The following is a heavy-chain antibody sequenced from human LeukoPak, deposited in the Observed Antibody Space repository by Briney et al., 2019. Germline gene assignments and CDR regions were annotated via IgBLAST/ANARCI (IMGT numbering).Heavy chain of an antibody. D-gene: IGHD3-16*02. CDR3: ARESPNDYVWGSYRYRATYLDY. CDR2: INPSGGST. V-gene: IGHV1-46*01. CDR1: GYTFTSYY. J-gene: IGHJ4*02. Sequence: ASVKVSCKASGYTFTSYYMHWVRQAPGQGLEWMGIINPSGGSTSYAQKFQGRVTMTRDTSTSAVYMELSRLRSDDTAVYYCARESPNDYVWGSYRYRATYLDYWGQGTLVTVSS.